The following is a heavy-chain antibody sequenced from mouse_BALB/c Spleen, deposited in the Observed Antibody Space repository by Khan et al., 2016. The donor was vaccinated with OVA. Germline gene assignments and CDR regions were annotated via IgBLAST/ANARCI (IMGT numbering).Heavy chain of an antibody. CDR2: INYSGST. CDR3: VRGRSY. CDR1: GYSITSDYA. V-gene: IGHV3-2*02. J-gene: IGHJ3*01. Sequence: QESGPGLVKPSQSLSLTCTVTGYSITSDYAWNWIRQFPGNRLEWMGYINYSGSTSKKPSLKSRMSITRDTSKNQIFLQLNTVTTEDTAKYYCVRGRSYWGQGTLVTVSA.